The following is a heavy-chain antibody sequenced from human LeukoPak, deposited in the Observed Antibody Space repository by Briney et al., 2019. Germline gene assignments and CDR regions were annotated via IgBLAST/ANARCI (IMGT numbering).Heavy chain of an antibody. CDR3: ARGPLGGGYGGYDTLAGY. D-gene: IGHD5-12*01. J-gene: IGHJ4*02. CDR2: ISAHSGNT. V-gene: IGHV1-18*01. CDR1: GYPFTSFG. Sequence: PSVKLSREASGYPFTSFGISWVRHAPGQGLEWMGGISAHSGNTNYTQRLQGRVTMTTDTSTSRPYMELRSLRSDATAVYYCARGPLGGGYGGYDTLAGYWGQGTLVTVSS.